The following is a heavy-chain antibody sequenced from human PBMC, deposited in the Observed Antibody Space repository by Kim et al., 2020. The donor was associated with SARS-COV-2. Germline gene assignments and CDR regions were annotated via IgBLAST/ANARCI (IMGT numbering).Heavy chain of an antibody. V-gene: IGHV3-23*03. CDR3: AHYGSGPVDY. CDR2: IYSGGSST. CDR1: GFTFSSYA. Sequence: GGSLRLSCAASGFTFSSYAMSWVRQAPGKGLEWVSVIYSGGSSTYYADSVKGRFTISRDNSKNTLYLQMNSLRAEDTAVYYCAHYGSGPVDYWGQGTLVTVSS. D-gene: IGHD3-10*01. J-gene: IGHJ4*02.